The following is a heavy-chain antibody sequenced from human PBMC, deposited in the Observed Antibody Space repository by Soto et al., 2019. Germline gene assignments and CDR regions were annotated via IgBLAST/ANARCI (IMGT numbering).Heavy chain of an antibody. D-gene: IGHD6-19*01. CDR1: GYTFTDYG. J-gene: IGHJ4*02. CDR2: ISTYNGNT. CDR3: AREEGISDWHAFDY. Sequence: ASVKVSCKASGYTFTDYGISWVRQAPGQGLDWTGWISTYNGNTIYAQKIQGRVTMTTDTSTSTAYVELRSLGSDGTAVYYCAREEGISDWHAFDYWGQGTLVTVS. V-gene: IGHV1-18*04.